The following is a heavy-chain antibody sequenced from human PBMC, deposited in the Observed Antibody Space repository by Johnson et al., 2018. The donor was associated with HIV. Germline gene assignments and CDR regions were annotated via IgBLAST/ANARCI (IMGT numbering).Heavy chain of an antibody. CDR1: GFTFDEYD. Sequence: VQLVESGGGVARPGGSLRLSCEASGFTFDEYDMSWVRQAPGKGLEWVSGINWNGATPGSADSVKGRFPISRDNAKNFLYLQMNSLRAEDTALYYCARDTYYYDTSGYLTRPRAFDVWGQGTMVTVSS. CDR2: INWNGATP. CDR3: ARDTYYYDTSGYLTRPRAFDV. V-gene: IGHV3-20*04. D-gene: IGHD3-22*01. J-gene: IGHJ3*01.